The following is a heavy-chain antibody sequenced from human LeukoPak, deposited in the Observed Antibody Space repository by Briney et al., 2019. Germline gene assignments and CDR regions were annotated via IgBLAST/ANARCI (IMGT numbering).Heavy chain of an antibody. D-gene: IGHD2-21*01. V-gene: IGHV4-59*08. CDR2: IYNGGSA. J-gene: IGHJ5*02. CDR3: ARRQQTGGDNGLHNWFDP. CDR1: DGSSSSSS. Sequence: SETLSLTCTVSDGSSSSSSWNWIRQPPGKGLEWVGYIYNGGSAKYNPSLESRVTISVDTSKNQISLKLRSVTAADTAIYYCARRQQTGGDNGLHNWFDPRGQGTLVTVSS.